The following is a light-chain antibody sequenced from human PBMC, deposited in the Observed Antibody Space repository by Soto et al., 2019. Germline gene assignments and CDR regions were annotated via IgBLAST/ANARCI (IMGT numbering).Light chain of an antibody. J-gene: IGLJ2*01. CDR2: RNN. V-gene: IGLV1-47*01. CDR1: NSNIGPNF. CDR3: ETWDDSLSVVV. Sequence: QSVVTQPPSASGTPGQTITMSCSGSNSNIGPNFVFWYQQLPGTAPKLLIYRNNQRPSGVPDRFSGSTSGTSASLAISGLRSEDEANYYCETWDDSLSVVVFGGGTKVTVL.